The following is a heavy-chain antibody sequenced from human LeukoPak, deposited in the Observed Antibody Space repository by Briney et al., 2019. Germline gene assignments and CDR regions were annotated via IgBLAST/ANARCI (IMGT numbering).Heavy chain of an antibody. D-gene: IGHD2-15*01. CDR2: IYYSGST. CDR3: ARATRGGSLDY. V-gene: IGHV4-39*07. CDR1: SGSISSSSYY. J-gene: IGHJ4*02. Sequence: PSETLSLTCTVSSGSISSSSYYWGWIRQPPGKGLEWIGSIYYSGSTYYNPSLKSRVTISVDTSKNQFSLKLSSVTAADTAVYYCARATRGGSLDYWGQGTLVTVSS.